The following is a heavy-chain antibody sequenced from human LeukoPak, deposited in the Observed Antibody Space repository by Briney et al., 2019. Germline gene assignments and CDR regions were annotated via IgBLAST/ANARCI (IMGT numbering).Heavy chain of an antibody. D-gene: IGHD6-19*01. CDR1: GGSISSSSYY. CDR3: ARSLLYPGIAVAAPVA. V-gene: IGHV4-39*01. J-gene: IGHJ5*02. Sequence: KPSETLSLTCTVSGGSISSSSYYWGWIRQPPGKGLEWIGSIYYSGSTYYNPSLKSRVIISVDTSKNQFSLKLSSVTAADTAVHYCARSLLYPGIAVAAPVAWGQGTLVTVSS. CDR2: IYYSGST.